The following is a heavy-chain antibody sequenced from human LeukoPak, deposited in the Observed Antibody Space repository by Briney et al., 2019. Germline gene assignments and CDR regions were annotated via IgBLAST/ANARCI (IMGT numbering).Heavy chain of an antibody. CDR3: ARDRVGATPFDY. J-gene: IGHJ4*02. Sequence: SVKVSCKASGYTFTGYYMHWVRQAPGQGLEWMGWINPNSGGTNYAQKFQGRVTVTRDTSISTAYMELSRLRSDDTAVYYCARDRVGATPFDYWGQGTLVTVSS. D-gene: IGHD1-26*01. CDR2: INPNSGGT. CDR1: GYTFTGYY. V-gene: IGHV1-2*02.